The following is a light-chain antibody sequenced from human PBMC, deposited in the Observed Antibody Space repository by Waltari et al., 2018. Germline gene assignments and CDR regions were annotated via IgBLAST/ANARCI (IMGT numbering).Light chain of an antibody. Sequence: QLVLTQSPSASASLGASVKLTCTLSSGHSSNILAWLQQQPGKGPRYLMKVNSDGSHRKGDDIPDRFSGSSSGADRYLTSSSLQSEDEADYYCETGGHGTWVFGGGTKLTVL. CDR1: SGHSSNI. V-gene: IGLV4-69*01. CDR2: VNSDGSH. CDR3: ETGGHGTWV. J-gene: IGLJ3*02.